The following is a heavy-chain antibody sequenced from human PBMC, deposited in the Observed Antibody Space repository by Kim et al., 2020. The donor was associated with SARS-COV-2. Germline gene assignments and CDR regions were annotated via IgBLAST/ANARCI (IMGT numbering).Heavy chain of an antibody. CDR1: GYTFTGYY. CDR2: INPNSGGT. V-gene: IGHV1-2*06. D-gene: IGHD3-3*01. Sequence: ASVKVSCKASGYTFTGYYMHWVRQAPGQGLEWMGRINPNSGGTNYAQKFQGRVTMTRDTSISTAYMELSRLRSDDTAVYYCAREDTIFGVVIEEDDAFDIWGQGTMVTVSS. J-gene: IGHJ3*02. CDR3: AREDTIFGVVIEEDDAFDI.